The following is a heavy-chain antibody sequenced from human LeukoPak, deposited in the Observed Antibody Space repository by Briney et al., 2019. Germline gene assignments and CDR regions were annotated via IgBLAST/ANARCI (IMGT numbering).Heavy chain of an antibody. CDR1: GFTFSSYG. CDR3: AKDRLLWFGELTLDY. J-gene: IGHJ4*02. Sequence: GGSLRLSCAASGFTFSSYGMHWVRQAPGKGLEWVAFIRFDGSYNSYSDSVTGRFTTSRDNSKNTLFLQMNSLRAEDTAVYYCAKDRLLWFGELTLDYWGQGTLVTVSS. V-gene: IGHV3-30*02. D-gene: IGHD3-10*01. CDR2: IRFDGSYN.